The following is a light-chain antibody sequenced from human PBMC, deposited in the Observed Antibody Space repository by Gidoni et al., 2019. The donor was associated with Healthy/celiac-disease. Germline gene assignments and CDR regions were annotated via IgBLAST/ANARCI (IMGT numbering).Light chain of an antibody. J-gene: IGKJ1*01. CDR2: AAS. V-gene: IGKV1-27*01. Sequence: DIQMTQSPSSLSASVEDRFTIICRSSQGISNYLAWYQQKPGKVPKLLFYAASTLQSGVPSLCSGSGSGTDFTLTISSLQPEDVATYYCQKYNSAPRAFGQGTKVEIK. CDR1: QGISNY. CDR3: QKYNSAPRA.